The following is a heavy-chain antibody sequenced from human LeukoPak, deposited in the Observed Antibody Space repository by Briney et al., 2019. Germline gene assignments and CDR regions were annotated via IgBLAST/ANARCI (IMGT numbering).Heavy chain of an antibody. CDR2: ISWNSGSI. CDR1: GFTFDDYA. Sequence: GRSLRLSCAASGFTFDDYAMHWVRQTPGKGLEWVSGISWNSGSIGYADSVKGRFTISRDNAKNSLYLQMNSLRAEDTALYYRAKMMGVAVAGFFDYWGQGTLVTVSS. D-gene: IGHD6-19*01. V-gene: IGHV3-9*01. CDR3: AKMMGVAVAGFFDY. J-gene: IGHJ4*02.